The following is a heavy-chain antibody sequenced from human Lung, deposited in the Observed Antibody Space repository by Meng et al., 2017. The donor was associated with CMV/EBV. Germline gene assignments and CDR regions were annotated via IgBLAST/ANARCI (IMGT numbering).Heavy chain of an antibody. V-gene: IGHV4-38-2*02. Sequence: SETLSLXCTVSGYSISSGYYWGWIRQPPGKGLEWIGSIYHSGSTYYNPSLKSRVTISVDTSKNQFSLKLSSVTAADTAVYYCARVSSSFLEWLVWYNWFDPWGQGXLVTVSS. D-gene: IGHD3-3*01. CDR3: ARVSSSFLEWLVWYNWFDP. CDR2: IYHSGST. CDR1: GYSISSGYY. J-gene: IGHJ5*02.